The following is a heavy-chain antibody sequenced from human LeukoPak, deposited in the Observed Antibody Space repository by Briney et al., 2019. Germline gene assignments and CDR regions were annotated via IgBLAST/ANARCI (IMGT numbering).Heavy chain of an antibody. CDR3: ARTPYYGSGSQNYYYGMDV. CDR1: GFTFSSYS. V-gene: IGHV3-21*01. D-gene: IGHD3-10*01. J-gene: IGHJ6*02. CDR2: ISSSSSYI. Sequence: GGSLRLSCAASGFTFSSYSMNWVRQAPGKGLEWVSSISSSSSYIYYADSVKGRFTISRDNAKNSLYLQMNSLRAEDTAVYYCARTPYYGSGSQNYYYGMDVWGQGTTVTVSS.